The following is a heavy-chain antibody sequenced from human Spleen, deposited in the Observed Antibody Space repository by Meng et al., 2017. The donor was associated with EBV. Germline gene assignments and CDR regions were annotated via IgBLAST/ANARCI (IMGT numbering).Heavy chain of an antibody. D-gene: IGHD6-19*01. CDR1: GYTFTTYA. CDR2: INAGNADT. Sequence: QGPMVQSGAEVKNPGASLKVSFKACGYTFTTYAMHWVRQALGQRPEWKGWINAGNADTKYSQKFQNRLPITNDTSANTAYMKLSSLRPEDTAVYYCARDGNTVAVLYWGQGTLVTVSS. J-gene: IGHJ4*02. V-gene: IGHV1-3*01. CDR3: ARDGNTVAVLY.